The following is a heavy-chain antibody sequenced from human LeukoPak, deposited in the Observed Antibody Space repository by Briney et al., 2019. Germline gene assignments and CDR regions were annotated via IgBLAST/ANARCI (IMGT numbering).Heavy chain of an antibody. V-gene: IGHV3-53*01. D-gene: IGHD3-16*01. CDR2: IYSGDSA. CDR1: GFTVSSNY. CDR3: AREHKLGEPY. J-gene: IGHJ4*02. Sequence: PGGSLRLSCAASGFTVSSNYMSWVRQAPGKGLEWVSVIYSGDSAYYADSVKCRFTISTDNSKNTLYLQMNSLRAEDTAVYYCAREHKLGEPYWGQGTLVTVSS.